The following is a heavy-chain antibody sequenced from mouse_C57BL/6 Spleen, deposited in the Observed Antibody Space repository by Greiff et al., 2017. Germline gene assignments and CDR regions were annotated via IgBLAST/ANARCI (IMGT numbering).Heavy chain of an antibody. CDR2: IDPETGGT. CDR1: GYTFTDYE. V-gene: IGHV1-15*01. D-gene: IGHD2-5*01. CDR3: TRGYSNYAMDY. J-gene: IGHJ4*01. Sequence: QVQLKESGAELVRPGASVTLSCKASGYTFTDYEMHWVKQTPVHGLEWIGAIDPETGGTAYNQKFKGKAILTADKSSSTAYMELRSLTSEDSAVYYCTRGYSNYAMDYWGQGTSVTVSS.